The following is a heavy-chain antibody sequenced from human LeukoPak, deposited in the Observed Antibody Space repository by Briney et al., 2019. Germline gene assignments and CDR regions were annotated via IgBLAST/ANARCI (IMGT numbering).Heavy chain of an antibody. CDR2: ISSSSSYI. CDR1: GFTFSSYS. Sequence: GGSLRLSCAASGFTFSSYSMNWVRQAPGKGLEWVSSISSSSSYIYYADSVKGRFTISRDNAKNSLYLQMNSLRAEDTAVYYCARDHDGPYYFVYWGQGTLVTVSS. V-gene: IGHV3-21*01. J-gene: IGHJ4*02. CDR3: ARDHDGPYYFVY. D-gene: IGHD1-1*01.